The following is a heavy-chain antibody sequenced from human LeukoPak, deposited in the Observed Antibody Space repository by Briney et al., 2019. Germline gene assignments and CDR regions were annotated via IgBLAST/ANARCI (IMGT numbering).Heavy chain of an antibody. Sequence: SETLSLTCTVSGGSISSYYWSWIRQPPGKGLEWIGYIYYSGSTDYNPSLKSRVTISVDTSKNQFSLKLSSVTAADTAVYYCARSSIRRRGGAFDIWGQETMVTVSS. CDR1: GGSISSYY. J-gene: IGHJ3*02. D-gene: IGHD2-21*01. CDR2: IYYSGST. CDR3: ARSSIRRRGGAFDI. V-gene: IGHV4-59*08.